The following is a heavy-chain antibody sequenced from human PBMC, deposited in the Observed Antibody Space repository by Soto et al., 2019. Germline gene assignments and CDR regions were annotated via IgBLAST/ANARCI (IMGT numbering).Heavy chain of an antibody. CDR3: ARGNRKDTYFYGMDV. D-gene: IGHD2-15*01. CDR1: GFTFSTYA. Sequence: QVQLVESGGGVVQPGRSLRLSCAASGFTFSTYAMHWVRQAPGKGLEWVAVMSYDGSSKSYGDSVKGRFSISRDNSKKTVFRQMGSLRAEETALYYCARGNRKDTYFYGMDVWAKGPRSPSP. J-gene: IGHJ6*02. CDR2: MSYDGSSK. V-gene: IGHV3-30-3*01.